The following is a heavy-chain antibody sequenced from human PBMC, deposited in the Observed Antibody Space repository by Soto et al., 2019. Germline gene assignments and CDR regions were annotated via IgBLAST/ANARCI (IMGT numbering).Heavy chain of an antibody. CDR3: ARYDTGMADY. D-gene: IGHD3-9*01. Sequence: QVQLVESGGGVVQPGRSLRLSCAASGFTFSSYGMHWVRQAPGKGLEWVAVIWYDGSNKYYADSVKGRFTISRDNSKNALYLQMNSLRAEDTAVYYCARYDTGMADYWGQGTLVTVSS. CDR1: GFTFSSYG. J-gene: IGHJ4*02. CDR2: IWYDGSNK. V-gene: IGHV3-33*01.